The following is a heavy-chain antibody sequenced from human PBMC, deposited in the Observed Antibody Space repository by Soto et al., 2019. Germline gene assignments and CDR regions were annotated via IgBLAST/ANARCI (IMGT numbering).Heavy chain of an antibody. V-gene: IGHV4-31*03. D-gene: IGHD1-1*01. J-gene: IGHJ4*02. CDR3: ARAPGGNWNKNLRLDY. CDR2: IYYSGST. Sequence: SETLSLTCTVSGGSISSGGYYWSWIRQHPGKGLEWIGYIYYSGSTYYNPSLKSRVTISVDTSKNQFSLKLSSVTTADTAVYYCARAPGGNWNKNLRLDYWGQGTLVTVSS. CDR1: GGSISSGGYY.